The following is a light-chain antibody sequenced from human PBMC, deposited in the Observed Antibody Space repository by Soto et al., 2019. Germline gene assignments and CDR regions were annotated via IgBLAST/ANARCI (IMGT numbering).Light chain of an antibody. Sequence: EIVMTQSPATLSVSPGERATLSFRSSQSVSSNLAWYQQKPGQAPRLLIYDASNRATGIPARFSGSGSGTDFTLTISSLEPEDFAVYYCQQRSNWPPRTFGQGTKVDI. J-gene: IGKJ1*01. CDR1: QSVSSN. CDR3: QQRSNWPPRT. V-gene: IGKV3-11*01. CDR2: DAS.